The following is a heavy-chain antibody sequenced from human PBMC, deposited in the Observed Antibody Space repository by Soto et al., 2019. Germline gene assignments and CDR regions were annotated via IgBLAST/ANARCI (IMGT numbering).Heavy chain of an antibody. CDR1: GFTFISYA. Sequence: EVQLLESGGGLLQPGGSLRLSCAAPGFTFISYAMSWVRQAPGKGLEWVSGTSGGGDVAFYADSVKGRFTISRDNSKNTLYLQMNSLRAEDTALYYCVKKSIGTVTNPVYWYFDLWGRGTLVTVSS. D-gene: IGHD4-17*01. V-gene: IGHV3-23*01. CDR3: VKKSIGTVTNPVYWYFDL. J-gene: IGHJ2*01. CDR2: TSGGGDVA.